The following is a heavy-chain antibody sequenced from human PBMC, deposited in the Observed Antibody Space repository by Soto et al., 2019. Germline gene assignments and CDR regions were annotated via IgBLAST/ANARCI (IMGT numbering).Heavy chain of an antibody. D-gene: IGHD2-21*02. Sequence: QITLKESGPTLVKPTQTLTLTCTFSGFSLNTGGLGVGWIRQPPGKALEWLALIYWDYDKRYNPSLKSRLTIPRDTSKKQVVLTMTNMDPVDPGTYYCVHSRCGGDCLQSYSSHFYYGLDVWGPGTTVTVSS. CDR3: VHSRCGGDCLQSYSSHFYYGLDV. V-gene: IGHV2-5*02. J-gene: IGHJ6*02. CDR1: GFSLNTGGLG. CDR2: IYWDYDK.